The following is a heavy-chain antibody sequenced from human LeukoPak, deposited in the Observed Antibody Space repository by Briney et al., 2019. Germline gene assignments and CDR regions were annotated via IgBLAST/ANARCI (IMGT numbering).Heavy chain of an antibody. CDR1: GVTFSSYA. CDR3: ARDSAYFDWLTVYYYYYYMDV. CDR2: ISYEGSNK. D-gene: IGHD3-9*01. V-gene: IGHV3-30*04. J-gene: IGHJ6*03. Sequence: GGSLRLSCAASGVTFSSYAMHWGRDAPGKGLERGAVISYEGSNKYYADSVKGRFTIYRDNSKNTLYLQMNSLRAEDTAVYYCARDSAYFDWLTVYYYYYYMDVWGKGTTVTVSS.